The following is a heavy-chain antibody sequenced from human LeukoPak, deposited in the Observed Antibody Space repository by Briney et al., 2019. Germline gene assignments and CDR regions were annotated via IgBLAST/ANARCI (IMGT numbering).Heavy chain of an antibody. V-gene: IGHV3-33*01. Sequence: GGSLRLSCAASGFTFSSYGMHWVRQAPGKGLEWVAVIWYDGSNKYYADSVKGRFTISRDNSKNTLYLQMNNLRAEDTAVYYCARIPYSSSFRAYYYYGMDVWGQGTTVTVSS. CDR3: ARIPYSSSFRAYYYYGMDV. D-gene: IGHD6-6*01. J-gene: IGHJ6*02. CDR1: GFTFSSYG. CDR2: IWYDGSNK.